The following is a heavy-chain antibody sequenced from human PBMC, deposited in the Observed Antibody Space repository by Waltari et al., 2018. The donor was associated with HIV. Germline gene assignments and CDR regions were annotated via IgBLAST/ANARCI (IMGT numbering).Heavy chain of an antibody. V-gene: IGHV1-69*02. Sequence: QVQLVQSGAEVKKPGSSVKVSCKASGGTFSSYTISWVRQAPGQGLEWMGRILPILCIAKYAQKFQCRVTITADKFTSTAYMELSSLRSEDTAVYYCARSLGIGDYYYGMDVWGQGTTVTVSS. CDR1: GGTFSSYT. CDR3: ARSLGIGDYYYGMDV. J-gene: IGHJ6*02. CDR2: ILPILCIA. D-gene: IGHD7-27*01.